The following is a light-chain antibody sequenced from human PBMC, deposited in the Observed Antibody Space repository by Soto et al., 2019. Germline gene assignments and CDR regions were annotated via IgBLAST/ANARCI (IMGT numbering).Light chain of an antibody. CDR2: GAS. Sequence: EIVLTQSPGTLSLSPGERATLSCRASQSVGASYLAWCQQKPGQAPRLVIYGASSRATGIPDRFGGSGSGTDFTLTISRLEPEDFAVYYCQQYGSSPYTFGQGTKLEIK. CDR3: QQYGSSPYT. J-gene: IGKJ2*01. CDR1: QSVGASY. V-gene: IGKV3-20*01.